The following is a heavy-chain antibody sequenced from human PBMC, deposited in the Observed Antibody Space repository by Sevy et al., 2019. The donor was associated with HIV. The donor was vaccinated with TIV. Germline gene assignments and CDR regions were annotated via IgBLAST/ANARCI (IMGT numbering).Heavy chain of an antibody. Sequence: GGSLRLSCAASGFTFSTHAMHWVRQGPGKGLEWVAIISYDGNIEYYPDSVKGRFTISRDDSKNTLYLQMNSLRSEDTALYYCARDLGYESTGYLPLFDNWGQGTLVTVSS. J-gene: IGHJ4*02. CDR2: ISYDGNIE. D-gene: IGHD3-22*01. V-gene: IGHV3-30-3*01. CDR3: ARDLGYESTGYLPLFDN. CDR1: GFTFSTHA.